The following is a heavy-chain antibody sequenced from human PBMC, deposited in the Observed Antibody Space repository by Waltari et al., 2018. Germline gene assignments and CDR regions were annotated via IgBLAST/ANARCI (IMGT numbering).Heavy chain of an antibody. V-gene: IGHV4-38-2*01. CDR3: MRQVLGYCTSAACRRLES. D-gene: IGHD2-2*03. J-gene: IGHJ4*02. Sequence: QVQLQESGPGLVKPSETLSPTCAASGYAIHSGFYWGGIRQPPGKGLEWISTIYHSGDVFYNPSLASRLTTSMDTSKNQFSLKLKSVTAADTAVYYCMRQVLGYCTSAACRRLESWGRGTLVTVSS. CDR1: GYAIHSGFY. CDR2: IYHSGDV.